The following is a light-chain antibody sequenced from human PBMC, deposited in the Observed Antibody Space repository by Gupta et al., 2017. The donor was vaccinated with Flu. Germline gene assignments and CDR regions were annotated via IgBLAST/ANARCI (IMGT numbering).Light chain of an antibody. Sequence: EIVMTQSPATLSVSPGERATLSCRASQSISNNLAWYQQKPGQAPRLLIYGASTRATAFPARFSGSGSGTEFTLTISSRQSEDFVVYYCHQDGSWPWTFGQGSKVEIK. CDR1: QSISNN. J-gene: IGKJ1*01. CDR3: HQDGSWPWT. CDR2: GAS. V-gene: IGKV3-15*01.